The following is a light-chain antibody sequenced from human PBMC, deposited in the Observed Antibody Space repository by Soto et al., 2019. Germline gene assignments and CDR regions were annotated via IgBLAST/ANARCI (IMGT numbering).Light chain of an antibody. Sequence: DIQMTQSPSTLSASVGDRVTITCRASQTFSYLAWYQQKPGKAPKLLIYDASTLQSGVPSRFSGSESGTEFTLTISSLQPDDLATYYCQQYNSYPYTFGKGTKLEIK. J-gene: IGKJ2*01. CDR3: QQYNSYPYT. V-gene: IGKV1-5*01. CDR1: QTFSY. CDR2: DAS.